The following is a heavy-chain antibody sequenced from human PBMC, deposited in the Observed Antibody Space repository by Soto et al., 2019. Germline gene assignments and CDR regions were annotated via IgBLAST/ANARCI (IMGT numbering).Heavy chain of an antibody. CDR1: GFTFSSYA. D-gene: IGHD2-15*01. J-gene: IGHJ3*02. Sequence: EVQLLESGGGLVQPGGSLRLSCAASGFTFSSYAMSWVRQAPGKGLEWVSAISGSGGSTYYADSVKGRFTISRDNSKNTLYLQMNSLRAEDTAVYYCAKDPSDIVVVVAATWVAFDIWGQGTMVTVSS. CDR3: AKDPSDIVVVVAATWVAFDI. CDR2: ISGSGGST. V-gene: IGHV3-23*01.